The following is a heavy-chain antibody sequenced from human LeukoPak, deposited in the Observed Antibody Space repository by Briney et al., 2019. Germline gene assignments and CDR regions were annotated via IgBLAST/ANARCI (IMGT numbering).Heavy chain of an antibody. CDR1: GYTFTSYG. CDR3: ARDQGPEAQGWFDP. V-gene: IGHV1-69*13. J-gene: IGHJ5*02. Sequence: GASVKVSCKASGYTFTSYGISWVRQAPGQGLEWMGGIIPIFGTANYAQKFQGRVTITADESTSTAYMELSSLRSEDTAVYYCARDQGPEAQGWFDPWGQGTLVTVSS. CDR2: IIPIFGTA.